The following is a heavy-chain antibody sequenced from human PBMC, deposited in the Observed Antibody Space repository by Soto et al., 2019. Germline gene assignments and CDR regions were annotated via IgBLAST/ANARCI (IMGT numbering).Heavy chain of an antibody. Sequence: PGGSLRLSCAASGFTFSSCALSWVRQAPGKGLEWVSTISDSGGSTYYADSVKGRFTISRDTSNNTLYLQMDSLRAEDTAVYYCAKEYSTSFDYWGQGTPVTVSS. CDR2: ISDSGGST. V-gene: IGHV3-23*01. CDR1: GFTFSSCA. CDR3: AKEYSTSFDY. D-gene: IGHD6-6*01. J-gene: IGHJ4*02.